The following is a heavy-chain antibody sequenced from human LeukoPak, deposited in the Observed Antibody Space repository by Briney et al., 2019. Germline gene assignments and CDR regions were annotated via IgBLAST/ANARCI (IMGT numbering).Heavy chain of an antibody. D-gene: IGHD3-3*01. CDR3: AREANILRFLERRDY. CDR2: IYHSGST. CDR1: GGSISSYY. Sequence: PSETLSLTCTVSGGSISSYYWSWIRQPPGKGLEWIGSIYHSGSTYYNPSLKSRVTISVDTPKNQFSLKLSSVTAADTAVYYCAREANILRFLERRDYWGQGTLVTVSS. J-gene: IGHJ4*02. V-gene: IGHV4-38-2*02.